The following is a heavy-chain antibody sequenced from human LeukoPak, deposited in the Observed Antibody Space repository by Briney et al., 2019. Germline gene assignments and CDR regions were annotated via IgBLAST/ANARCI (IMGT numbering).Heavy chain of an antibody. CDR3: ARRFNTVGLFDY. CDR1: GDSISSNYY. V-gene: IGHV4-38-2*01. CDR2: IYHSGST. J-gene: IGHJ4*02. D-gene: IGHD5-12*01. Sequence: SETLSLTCAVSGDSISSNYYWGWIRQPPGKGLEWIGSIYHSGSTYYNPSLKSRVTLSVDASKNQFSLMLSSVTAADAAVYYCARRFNTVGLFDYWGQGSLVTVSS.